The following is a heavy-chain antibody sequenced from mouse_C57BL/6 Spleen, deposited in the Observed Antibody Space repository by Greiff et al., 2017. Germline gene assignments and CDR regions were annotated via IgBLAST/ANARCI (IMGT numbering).Heavy chain of an antibody. CDR3: ASSYCNYGALHAMDY. CDR1: GFTFTDYY. CDR2: IRNKANGYTT. Sequence: DVQLVESGGGLVQPGGSLSLSCAASGFTFTDYYMSWVRQPPGKALEWLGFIRNKANGYTTEYSASVKGRFTNSRDNSHSILYLQLNALRAEDSATYYCASSYCNYGALHAMDYWGQGTSVTVSS. V-gene: IGHV7-3*01. D-gene: IGHD2-1*01. J-gene: IGHJ4*01.